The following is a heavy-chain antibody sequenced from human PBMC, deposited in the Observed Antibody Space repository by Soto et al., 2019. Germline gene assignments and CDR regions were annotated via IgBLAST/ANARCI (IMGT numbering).Heavy chain of an antibody. D-gene: IGHD1-26*01. CDR2: ISWNSGSI. CDR3: AKGAYEEHDAFDI. Sequence: EVQLVESGGGLVQPGRSLRLSCAASGFTFVDYAMHWVRQAPGKGLEWVSGISWNSGSIGYADSVKGRFTISRDNAKNSLYLQMNSLIAEDTALYYCAKGAYEEHDAFDIWGQGTMVTVSS. CDR1: GFTFVDYA. J-gene: IGHJ3*02. V-gene: IGHV3-9*01.